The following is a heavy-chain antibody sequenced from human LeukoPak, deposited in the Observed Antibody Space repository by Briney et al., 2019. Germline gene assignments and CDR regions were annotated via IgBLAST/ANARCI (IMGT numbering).Heavy chain of an antibody. CDR2: INPNSGGT. CDR3: ARDGLYGNSYMYYLDY. CDR1: GYTFTGYY. Sequence: APLKVSCKTFGYTFTGYYIHWVRQAPGQGLEWMGWINPNSGGTHYAQKFEGRVPMTSDTSISTAYMELNGLRSDDTAVYYCARDGLYGNSYMYYLDYWGQGTLVTVSS. V-gene: IGHV1-2*02. D-gene: IGHD2/OR15-2a*01. J-gene: IGHJ4*02.